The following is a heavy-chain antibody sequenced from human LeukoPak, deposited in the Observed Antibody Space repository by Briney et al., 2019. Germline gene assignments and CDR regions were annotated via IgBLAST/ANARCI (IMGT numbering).Heavy chain of an antibody. CDR3: VREGDGSGYYSISLVY. V-gene: IGHV3-23*01. CDR1: GFTFTKYA. Sequence: GGSLRLSCAASGFTFTKYAMSWVRQAPGKGLEWVSAISGDGGSAYYGDSVKGRFTISRDNAKNTLYLQMNSLRAEDTAVYYCVREGDGSGYYSISLVYWGQGTLVSVSS. J-gene: IGHJ4*02. D-gene: IGHD3-22*01. CDR2: ISGDGGSA.